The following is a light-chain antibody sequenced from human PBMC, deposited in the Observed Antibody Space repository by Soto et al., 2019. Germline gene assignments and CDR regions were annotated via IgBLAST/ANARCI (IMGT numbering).Light chain of an antibody. CDR3: QQYGSSPPSST. CDR1: QSISSN. V-gene: IGKV3-20*01. Sequence: EILMTQSPATLSVSPGERATLSRRASQSISSNLAWYHQKPGQAPRLLIYGASNRATDIPDRFSGRGSGTDFTLTISRLEPEDFAVYYCQQYGSSPPSSTFGQGTRLEIK. J-gene: IGKJ5*01. CDR2: GAS.